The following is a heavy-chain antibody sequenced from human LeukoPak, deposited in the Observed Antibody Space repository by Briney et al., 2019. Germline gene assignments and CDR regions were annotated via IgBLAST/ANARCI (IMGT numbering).Heavy chain of an antibody. Sequence: GGSLRLSCAASGFTVSSNYMSWVRQAPGKGLEWVSVIYSGGSTYYADSVKGRFTISRDNSKNTLYLRMNSLRAEDTAVYYCAREYSYPANWFDPWGQGTLVTASS. CDR2: IYSGGST. CDR3: AREYSYPANWFDP. V-gene: IGHV3-53*01. CDR1: GFTVSSNY. D-gene: IGHD5-18*01. J-gene: IGHJ5*02.